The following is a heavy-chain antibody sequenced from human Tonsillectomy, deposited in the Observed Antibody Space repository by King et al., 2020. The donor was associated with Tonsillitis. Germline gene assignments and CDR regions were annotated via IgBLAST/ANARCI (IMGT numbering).Heavy chain of an antibody. CDR1: GYTFISYY. Sequence: QLVQSGAEVKKPGASVKISCKASGYTFISYYIHWVRQAPGQGLEWVGLINPGTGTTKYAQRFQGRVSMNRDTSTSTLYMELSSLRSEDTAMYYCARHQSRYYYGSEWRKGRYYFDFWGQGTLVTAAS. CDR2: INPGTGTT. V-gene: IGHV1-46*01. D-gene: IGHD3-10*01. J-gene: IGHJ4*02. CDR3: ARHQSRYYYGSEWRKGRYYFDF.